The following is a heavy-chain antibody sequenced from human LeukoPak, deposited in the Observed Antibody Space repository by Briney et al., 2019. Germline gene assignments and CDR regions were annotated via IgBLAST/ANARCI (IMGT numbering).Heavy chain of an antibody. CDR3: ARETITGTQSWFDP. V-gene: IGHV4-61*02. CDR2: IYTSGST. J-gene: IGHJ5*02. D-gene: IGHD1-7*01. Sequence: SETLSLTCTVSGGSISSGGYYWSWTRQPAGKGLEWIGRIYTSGSTNYNPSLKSRVTMSVDTSKNQFSLKLSSVTAADTAVYYCARETITGTQSWFDPWGQGTLVTVSS. CDR1: GGSISSGGYY.